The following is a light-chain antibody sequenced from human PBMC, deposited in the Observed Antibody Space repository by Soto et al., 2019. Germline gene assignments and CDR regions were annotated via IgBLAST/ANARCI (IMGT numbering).Light chain of an antibody. J-gene: IGKJ3*01. CDR1: QSISAY. V-gene: IGKV1-39*01. CDR2: GAS. CDR3: QQSYSILFT. Sequence: DLQMTQSPSSLSASVGDTVTLTCRASQSISAYLNWYQQKPGKAPKLLIFGASGLQTGVPSRFSGSGSGTDFTLTISSLQPDDFATYYCQQSYSILFTFGPGTRVEIK.